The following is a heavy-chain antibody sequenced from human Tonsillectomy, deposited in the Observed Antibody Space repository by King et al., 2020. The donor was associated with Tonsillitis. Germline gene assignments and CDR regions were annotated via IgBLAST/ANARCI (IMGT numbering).Heavy chain of an antibody. V-gene: IGHV3-7*01. CDR1: VFTCPTSW. CDR3: ARDSGYSRLDC. Sequence: QLVHSGGGLGQTWESLRLCCASYVFTCPTSWMTWSRQAPGKGLEWVVGVSPDGSHKASVDGRLTIARDNAQKSLYLQIYSLIADDTAMYFFARDSGYSRLDCWGQGTLITVSS. CDR2: VSPDGSHK. J-gene: IGHJ4*02. D-gene: IGHD5-18*01.